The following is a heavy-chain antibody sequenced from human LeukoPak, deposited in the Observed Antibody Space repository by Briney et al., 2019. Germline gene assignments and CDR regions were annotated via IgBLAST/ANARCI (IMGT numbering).Heavy chain of an antibody. J-gene: IGHJ6*03. D-gene: IGHD6-13*01. CDR2: IIPTFGTT. V-gene: IGHV1-69*06. Sequence: SVKVSCKASGGTFSSYAISWVRQAPGQGLEWMGGIIPTFGTTNYAQKFQDRVTITADKSTSTAYMELSSLRSEDTAVYYCARVVGLTGYSSSWYSGYYYYMDVWGKGTTVTVSS. CDR3: ARVVGLTGYSSSWYSGYYYYMDV. CDR1: GGTFSSYA.